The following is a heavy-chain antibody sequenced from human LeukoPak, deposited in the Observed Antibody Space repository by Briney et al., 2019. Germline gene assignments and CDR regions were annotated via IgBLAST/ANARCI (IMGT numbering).Heavy chain of an antibody. Sequence: SETLSLTCTVSGGSFRSSSYYWGWIRQTPGKGLEWIGCIYYSGSTYYNPSLKSRVTISVDTSENQFSLKLSSVTAADTAVYYCARHSWGDYYYGMDVWGQGTTVTVSS. CDR3: ARHSWGDYYYGMDV. CDR2: IYYSGST. V-gene: IGHV4-39*01. J-gene: IGHJ6*02. CDR1: GGSFRSSSYY. D-gene: IGHD7-27*01.